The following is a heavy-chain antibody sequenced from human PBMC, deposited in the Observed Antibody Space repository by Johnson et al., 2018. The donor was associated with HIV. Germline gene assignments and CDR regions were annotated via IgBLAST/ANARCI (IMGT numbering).Heavy chain of an antibody. Sequence: VQLVESGGGVVQPGGSLRLSCAASGFTFDDYGMSWVRQAPGKGLEWVSGINWNGGSTGYADSVKGRFTISRDSAKKSLYLQMNSLTAEDTALYYCVKDIGYGGPSDGAFDIWGQGTMVTVSS. CDR1: GFTFDDYG. V-gene: IGHV3-20*04. D-gene: IGHD4/OR15-4a*01. CDR2: INWNGGST. J-gene: IGHJ3*02. CDR3: VKDIGYGGPSDGAFDI.